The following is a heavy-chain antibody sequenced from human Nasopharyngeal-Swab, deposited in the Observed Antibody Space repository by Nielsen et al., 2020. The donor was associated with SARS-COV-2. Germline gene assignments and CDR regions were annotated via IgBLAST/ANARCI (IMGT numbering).Heavy chain of an antibody. J-gene: IGHJ3*01. CDR1: GYTLTTAP. V-gene: IGHV1-24*01. Sequence: ASVKVSCRDSGYTLTTAPIHWVRQGPEKGLERMGSFDPLDGEAIYAQNFQARVTMTEDTSTDTASMELSSLRSDDTAMYYCATESITGTVIYAFAFWGQGTMVTVFS. CDR3: ATESITGTVIYAFAF. D-gene: IGHD1/OR15-1a*01. CDR2: FDPLDGEA.